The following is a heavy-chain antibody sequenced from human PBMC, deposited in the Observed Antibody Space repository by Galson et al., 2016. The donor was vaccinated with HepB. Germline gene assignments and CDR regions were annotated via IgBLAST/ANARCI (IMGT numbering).Heavy chain of an antibody. D-gene: IGHD6-6*01. Sequence: SLRLSCAASGFTFDYYTMNWLRQAPGKGLEWVSSVSHSSTYVYYADSVQGRFTISRDNAKNSLYLEMNSLRVEDTAVFYCARSLGWYFDVWGRGTPVTVSS. CDR2: VSHSSTYV. CDR3: ARSLGWYFDV. J-gene: IGHJ2*01. V-gene: IGHV3-21*01. CDR1: GFTFDYYT.